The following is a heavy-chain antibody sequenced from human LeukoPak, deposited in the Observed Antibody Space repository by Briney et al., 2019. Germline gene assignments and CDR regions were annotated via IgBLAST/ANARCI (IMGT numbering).Heavy chain of an antibody. Sequence: SETLSLTCTVSGYSISSGYYWGWIRQPPGKGLEWNGSIYHSGSTYYNPSLKSRVTISVDTSKNQFSLKLSSVTAADTAVYYCARGEKDWFDPWGQGTLVTVSS. V-gene: IGHV4-38-2*02. J-gene: IGHJ5*02. CDR3: ARGEKDWFDP. CDR2: IYHSGST. CDR1: GYSISSGYY.